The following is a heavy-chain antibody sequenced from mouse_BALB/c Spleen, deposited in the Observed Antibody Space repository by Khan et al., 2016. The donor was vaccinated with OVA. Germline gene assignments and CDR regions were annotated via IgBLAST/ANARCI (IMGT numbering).Heavy chain of an antibody. CDR3: TRGYYSDPFAY. V-gene: IGHV5-4*02. Sequence: EVELVESGGGLVKPGGSLKLSCAASGFTFSDYYMYWVRQTPEKRLEWVATISDGGTYIYYPDNVKGRFTISRDNAKNNLYLQMSSLKSEDTAMDYCTRGYYSDPFAYWGQGTLVTVSA. D-gene: IGHD2-13*01. CDR1: GFTFSDYY. CDR2: ISDGGTYI. J-gene: IGHJ3*01.